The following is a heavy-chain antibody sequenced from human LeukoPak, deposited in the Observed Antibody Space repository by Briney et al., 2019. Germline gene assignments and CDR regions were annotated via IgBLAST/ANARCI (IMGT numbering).Heavy chain of an antibody. CDR3: ASDLNYMDV. V-gene: IGHV4-4*08. CDR2: IYTSGST. J-gene: IGHJ6*03. Sequence: SETLSLTCIVSGGSTRGYYWSWIRQPPGKGLEWIGRIYTSGSTNYNPSLKSRVTISVDTSKNQFSLKLSSVTAADTAVYYCASDLNYMDVWGKGTTVTVSS. CDR1: GGSTRGYY.